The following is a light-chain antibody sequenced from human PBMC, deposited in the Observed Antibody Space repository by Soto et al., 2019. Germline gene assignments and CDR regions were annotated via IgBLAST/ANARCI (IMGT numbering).Light chain of an antibody. V-gene: IGKV4-1*01. J-gene: IGKJ4*01. CDR2: WAS. CDR1: RXVLYKSNNKNH. CDR3: QQYFDVPFT. Sequence: DIVMTQSPDSLAVSLGERATMNGXCRRXVLYKSNNKNHLAWYQQKPGQPPQXXIYWASTRESGVPERFSGSGSGTDFTLTISSLEAEDVAFYWCQQYFDVPFTFGGGTKVDIK.